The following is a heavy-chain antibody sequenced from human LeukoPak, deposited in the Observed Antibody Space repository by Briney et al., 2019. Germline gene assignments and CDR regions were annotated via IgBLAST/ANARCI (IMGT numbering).Heavy chain of an antibody. Sequence: ASVKVSCKASGYTFTSYDINWVRQATGQGLEWMGWMNPNSVNTGYAQKFQGRVTMTRNTSISTAYMGLSSLRSEDTAVYYCARGRMVRGHNWFDPWGQGTLVTVSS. CDR3: ARGRMVRGHNWFDP. V-gene: IGHV1-8*01. CDR1: GYTFTSYD. CDR2: MNPNSVNT. D-gene: IGHD3-10*01. J-gene: IGHJ5*02.